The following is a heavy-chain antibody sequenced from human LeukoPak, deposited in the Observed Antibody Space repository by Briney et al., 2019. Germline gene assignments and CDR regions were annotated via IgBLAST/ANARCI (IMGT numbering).Heavy chain of an antibody. Sequence: PGGSLRLSCTASGFTFSINAMSWVRQAPGKGLEWVSGISGSGGSTYYADSVRGRFTISRDNSKNTLYLHVNSLRAEDTAIYYFARGYYYESSVFSIPFDYWGQGPLVTVSS. V-gene: IGHV3-23*01. CDR3: ARGYYYESSVFSIPFDY. D-gene: IGHD3-22*01. J-gene: IGHJ4*02. CDR2: ISGSGGST. CDR1: GFTFSINA.